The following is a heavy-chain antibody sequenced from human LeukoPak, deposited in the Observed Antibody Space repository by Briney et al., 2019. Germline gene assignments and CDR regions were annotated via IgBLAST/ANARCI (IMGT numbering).Heavy chain of an antibody. CDR3: AKPRSIVVVPETDFDY. Sequence: PGGSLRLSCAASGFTFSSYAMSWVRQAPGKGLEWVSAISGSGGSTYYADSVKGRFTISRDNSKNTLYLQMNSLRAEDTAVYYCAKPRSIVVVPETDFDYWGQGTLVTVSS. V-gene: IGHV3-23*01. J-gene: IGHJ4*02. D-gene: IGHD2-2*01. CDR2: ISGSGGST. CDR1: GFTFSSYA.